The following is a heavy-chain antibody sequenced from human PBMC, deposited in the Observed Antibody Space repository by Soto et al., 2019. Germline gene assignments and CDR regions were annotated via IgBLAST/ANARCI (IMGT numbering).Heavy chain of an antibody. J-gene: IGHJ6*02. CDR3: ARDWAGVGYNIDV. CDR1: GFTFRSYG. V-gene: IGHV3-33*01. Sequence: QVQLVESGGGVVQPGRSLRLSCAASGFTFRSYGMHWVRQAPGKGLEWVAVIWNDGSERYYADSVKGRFTISRDNSKNTLDLQMNSRRAEDTAVYYCARDWAGVGYNIDVWGQGTTVTVSS. CDR2: IWNDGSER. D-gene: IGHD5-12*01.